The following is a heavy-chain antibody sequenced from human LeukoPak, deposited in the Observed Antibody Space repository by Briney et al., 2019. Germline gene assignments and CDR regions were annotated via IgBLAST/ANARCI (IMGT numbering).Heavy chain of an antibody. CDR1: GFTFSNYD. CDR3: ASSAGALIDC. V-gene: IGHV3-33*01. CDR2: IWFDGSNK. D-gene: IGHD6-19*01. J-gene: IGHJ4*02. Sequence: GGPLRLSCAASGFTFSNYDMHWVRQAPGKGLEWVAVIWFDGSNKFYADSVKGRFTISRDNSKNTLYLQMNSLRAEDTAVYYCASSAGALIDCWGQGTLVILSS.